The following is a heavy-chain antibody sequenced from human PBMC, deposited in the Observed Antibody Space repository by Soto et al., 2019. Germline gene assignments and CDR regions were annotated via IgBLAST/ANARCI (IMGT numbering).Heavy chain of an antibody. D-gene: IGHD3-10*01. CDR2: IYPGDSDT. J-gene: IGHJ4*02. CDR3: ARREDRITMVRGVSSHFDY. V-gene: IGHV5-51*01. CDR1: GYSFTSYW. Sequence: PGESLKISCKGSGYSFTSYWIGWVRQMPGKGLEWMGIIYPGDSDTRYSPSFQGQVTISADKSISTAYLQWSSLKASDTAMYYCARREDRITMVRGVSSHFDYWGQGTLVTVSS.